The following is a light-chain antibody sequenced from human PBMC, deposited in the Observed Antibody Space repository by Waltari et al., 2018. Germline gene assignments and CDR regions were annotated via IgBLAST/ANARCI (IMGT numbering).Light chain of an antibody. J-gene: IGKJ1*01. Sequence: DIQMTHSQSSLSASVDDKVTITCRASQDIRTNLDWFQQKPGKAPKRLIYVATSLQSGVPSRFSGSASGTEFTLTIISLQPEDFATYYCLQHNTYPRAFGQGTRVEVK. CDR3: LQHNTYPRA. CDR2: VAT. CDR1: QDIRTN. V-gene: IGKV1-17*01.